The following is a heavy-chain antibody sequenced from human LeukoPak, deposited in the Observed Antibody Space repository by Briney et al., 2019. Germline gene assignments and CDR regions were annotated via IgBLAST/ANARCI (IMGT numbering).Heavy chain of an antibody. CDR3: AKGGGYSYGYYY. Sequence: GGSLRLSCAASGFTVSDNYMGWVRQAPGKGLEWVSFIYSGGGTSYADSVKGRFTISRDNSKNTLYLQMDSLRAEDTALYYCAKGGGYSYGYYYWGQGTLVTVSS. CDR2: IYSGGGT. D-gene: IGHD5-18*01. CDR1: GFTVSDNY. V-gene: IGHV3-66*01. J-gene: IGHJ4*02.